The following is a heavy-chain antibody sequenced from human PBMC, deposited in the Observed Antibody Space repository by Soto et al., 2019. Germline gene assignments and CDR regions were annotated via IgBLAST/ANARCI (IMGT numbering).Heavy chain of an antibody. CDR3: ARGSIAAAGPKVHWFDP. Sequence: PSETLSLTCPVSGCSISSGFYYWSWIRQHPGKGLEWIGYIYYSGSTYYNPSLKGRVTISVDTSKNQFSLKLSSVTAADTAVYYCARGSIAAAGPKVHWFDPWGQGTLVTVSS. CDR1: GCSISSGFYY. D-gene: IGHD6-13*01. CDR2: IYYSGST. V-gene: IGHV4-31*03. J-gene: IGHJ5*02.